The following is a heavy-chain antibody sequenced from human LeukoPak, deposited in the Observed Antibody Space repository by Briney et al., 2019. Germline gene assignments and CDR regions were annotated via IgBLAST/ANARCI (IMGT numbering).Heavy chain of an antibody. CDR2: ISGSAAST. CDR3: AKDDSSVLPRRLDP. CDR1: GFTFSSYG. J-gene: IGHJ5*02. D-gene: IGHD3-22*01. V-gene: IGHV3-23*01. Sequence: PGGSLRLSCAASGFTFSSYGMSWVRQAPGKGLEWVSGISGSAASTYYADSVKGRFTISRDNSKNTLYLEMNSLRAEDTAIYYCAKDDSSVLPRRLDPWGQGTLVTVSS.